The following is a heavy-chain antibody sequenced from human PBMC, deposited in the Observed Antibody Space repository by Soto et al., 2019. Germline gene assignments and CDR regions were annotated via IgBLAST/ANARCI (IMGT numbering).Heavy chain of an antibody. CDR1: GGSISSGGYY. CDR2: IYYRGST. Sequence: QVQLQESGPGLVKPSQTLSLTCTVSGGSISSGGYYWSWIRQHPGKGLEWIGYIYYRGSTYYNPSLKSRVTISVDSSKNQFSLKLSSVTAADTAVYYCARAAVIAAAGKDWFDPWGQGTLVTVSS. CDR3: ARAAVIAAAGKDWFDP. J-gene: IGHJ5*02. D-gene: IGHD6-13*01. V-gene: IGHV4-31*03.